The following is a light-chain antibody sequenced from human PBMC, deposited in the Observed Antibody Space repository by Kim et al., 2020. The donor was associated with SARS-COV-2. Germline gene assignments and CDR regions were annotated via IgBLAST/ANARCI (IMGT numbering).Light chain of an antibody. CDR1: QGIRNE. Sequence: ASIGDRVTITCRASQGIRNELGWYQQKPGKAPKLLIYAASNLQSGVPSRFSGSGSGTDFTLTISSLQPEDFATYYCLQDYDYPLTFGGGTKVDIK. V-gene: IGKV1-6*01. CDR3: LQDYDYPLT. J-gene: IGKJ4*01. CDR2: AAS.